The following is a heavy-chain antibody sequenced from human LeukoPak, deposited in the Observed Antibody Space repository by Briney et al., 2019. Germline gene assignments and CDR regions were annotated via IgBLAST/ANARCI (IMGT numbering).Heavy chain of an antibody. CDR3: AKGSGSYYKAAFDI. CDR2: IRYDGSNK. Sequence: PGGSLRLSCAASGFTFSSYGMHWVRQAPGKGLEWVTFIRYDGSNKYYADSVKGRFTISRDNSKNTLYLQMNSLRAEDTAVYYCAKGSGSYYKAAFDIWGQGRMVTVSS. J-gene: IGHJ3*02. CDR1: GFTFSSYG. D-gene: IGHD1-26*01. V-gene: IGHV3-30*02.